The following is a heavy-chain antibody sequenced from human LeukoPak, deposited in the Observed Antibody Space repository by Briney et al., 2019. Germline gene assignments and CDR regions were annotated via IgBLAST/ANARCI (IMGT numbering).Heavy chain of an antibody. D-gene: IGHD4-17*01. CDR1: GFTLDDYY. CDR3: IRPPTVTTRGYYFGY. Sequence: GESLRLSCAASGFTLDDYYTSCIRHAPRNGLEWISYIGGSGTPIYYADSVRGRFTISRDTTKNSLYLQMHSLIAEDTAVYYCIRPPTVTTRGYYFGYWGQGTLVTVSS. CDR2: IGGSGTPI. J-gene: IGHJ4*02. V-gene: IGHV3-11*04.